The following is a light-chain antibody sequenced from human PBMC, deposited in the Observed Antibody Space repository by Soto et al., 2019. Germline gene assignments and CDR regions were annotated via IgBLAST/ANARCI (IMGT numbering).Light chain of an antibody. J-gene: IGLJ3*02. CDR2: EVS. V-gene: IGLV2-14*01. CDR3: SSYTSTSTRV. Sequence: QSALTQPASVSGSPGQSITISCTGTTSDVGGYIYVSWYQHHPGKAPKLMIYEVSNRPSGISNRFSGSKSGNTACLTISGLQAEDEAEYYCSSYTSTSTRVFGGGTKLTVL. CDR1: TSDVGGYIY.